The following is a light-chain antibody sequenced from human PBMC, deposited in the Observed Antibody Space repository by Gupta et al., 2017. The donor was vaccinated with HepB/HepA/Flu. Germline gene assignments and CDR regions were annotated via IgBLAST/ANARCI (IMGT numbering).Light chain of an antibody. V-gene: IGLV2-14*03. CDR1: SNDIGGYDS. Sequence: QSALTQPASVSGSPGQSIPISCTGSSNDIGGYDSVSLYQQDPGQAPKLLIYDVTNRPSVVSTRFSGSKSGNTASLTISGLQAEDEADYYCSSFSNTYTLVLFGGGTKLTVL. CDR3: SSFSNTYTLVL. CDR2: DVT. J-gene: IGLJ2*01.